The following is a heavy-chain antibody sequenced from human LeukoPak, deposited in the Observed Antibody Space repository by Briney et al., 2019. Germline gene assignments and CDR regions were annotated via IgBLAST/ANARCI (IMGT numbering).Heavy chain of an antibody. J-gene: IGHJ4*02. V-gene: IGHV1-46*01. CDR2: INPSGGST. CDR3: ARRAVAGPLALLDY. D-gene: IGHD6-19*01. Sequence: ASVKVSCKASGYSFTSYYMHWVRQAPGQGLEWMGMINPSGGSTSYAQNFQGRVIVTCDTPTSTVHMELSSLTSEDTAVYYCARRAVAGPLALLDYWGQGTLVTVSS. CDR1: GYSFTSYY.